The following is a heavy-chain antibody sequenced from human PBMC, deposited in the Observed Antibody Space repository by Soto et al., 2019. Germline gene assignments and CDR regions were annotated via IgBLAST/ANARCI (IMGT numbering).Heavy chain of an antibody. V-gene: IGHV4-34*01. J-gene: IGHJ6*02. CDR2: INHSGST. Sequence: SETLSLTCAVYGDSFSGYYWSWIRQPPGKGLEWIGEINHSGSTNYNPSLKSRVTISVDTSKNQFSLNLSSVTAADTAVYYCARVKVIVATYSYYYGMDVWGQGTTVTVSS. CDR3: ARVKVIVATYSYYYGMDV. D-gene: IGHD5-12*01. CDR1: GDSFSGYY.